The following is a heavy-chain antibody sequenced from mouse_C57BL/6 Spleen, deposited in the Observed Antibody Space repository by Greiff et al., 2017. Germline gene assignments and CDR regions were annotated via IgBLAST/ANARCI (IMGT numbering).Heavy chain of an antibody. CDR2: IDPSDSYT. CDR3: AGGFYCGYEDGPWYFDV. CDR1: GYTFTSYW. V-gene: IGHV1-69*01. Sequence: QVQLQQPGAELVMPWASVTLSCTASGYTFTSYWLHWVKQRPGQGLEWIGEIDPSDSYTNYNQKIKDKSTLTLDKSSTTAYMQLSSLTSEDSAVSYCAGGFYCGYEDGPWYFDVWGTGTTVTVSS. J-gene: IGHJ1*03. D-gene: IGHD2-2*01.